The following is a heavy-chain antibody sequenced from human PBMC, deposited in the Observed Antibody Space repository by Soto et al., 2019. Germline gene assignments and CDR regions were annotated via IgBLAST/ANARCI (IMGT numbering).Heavy chain of an antibody. Sequence: QVQLVESGGGVVQPGRSLRLPCAVSGFTFSSYGMHWVRQAPGKGLEWVAVISADGSNQQYADSVKGRFTISRENSRNTLYLQMNSLRADDSGLYYCAKGPNYDGNSEGYWGQGTLVTVSS. J-gene: IGHJ4*02. CDR3: AKGPNYDGNSEGY. D-gene: IGHD3-10*01. CDR1: GFTFSSYG. CDR2: ISADGSNQ. V-gene: IGHV3-30*18.